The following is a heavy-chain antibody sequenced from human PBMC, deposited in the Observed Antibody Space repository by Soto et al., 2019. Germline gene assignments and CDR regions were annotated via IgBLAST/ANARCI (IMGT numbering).Heavy chain of an antibody. J-gene: IGHJ4*02. CDR1: GFPFSNYW. Sequence: GGSLRLSCAASGFPFSNYWMTWVRQAPGKGLEWVANIKKDGSEKYYVDSVKGRFTISRDNVKNSLFLQMSSLRVEDTAVYYCARSMFDYDSSGYSNNWGQGTLVTVSS. D-gene: IGHD3-22*01. V-gene: IGHV3-7*01. CDR3: ARSMFDYDSSGYSNN. CDR2: IKKDGSEK.